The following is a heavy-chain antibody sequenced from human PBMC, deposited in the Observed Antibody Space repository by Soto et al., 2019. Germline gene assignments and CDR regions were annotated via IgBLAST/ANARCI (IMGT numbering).Heavy chain of an antibody. CDR3: ARAWYYSDRSGLIDY. J-gene: IGHJ4*02. Sequence: QVQLQESGPRLVKPSQTLSLTCSVSGYSIRSGGYYWSWLRLHPGKALEWIGDIFDSGSTFYNPSLKSRLSISLDTSKNQFSLTLSSVTAADTAVYYCARAWYYSDRSGLIDYWGQGTLVTVSS. D-gene: IGHD3-22*01. CDR2: IFDSGST. V-gene: IGHV4-31*03. CDR1: GYSIRSGGYY.